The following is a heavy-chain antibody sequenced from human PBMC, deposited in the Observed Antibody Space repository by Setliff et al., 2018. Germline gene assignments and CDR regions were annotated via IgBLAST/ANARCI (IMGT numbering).Heavy chain of an antibody. CDR1: GFSFNNAW. D-gene: IGHD3-3*01. Sequence: PGGSLRLSCAASGFSFNNAWMAWFRQAPGKGLEWLGRVKSRSDGGTTDYTTPLKGRFTITRDDSKDTLYLQMNSLKTEDTALYQCVREIWNFYDDSWSGYSDLWGQGTLVTVSS. J-gene: IGHJ5*02. CDR3: VREIWNFYDDSWSGYSDL. V-gene: IGHV3-15*01. CDR2: VKSRSDGGTT.